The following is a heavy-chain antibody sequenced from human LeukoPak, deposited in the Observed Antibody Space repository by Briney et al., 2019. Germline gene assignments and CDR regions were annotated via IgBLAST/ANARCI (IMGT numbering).Heavy chain of an antibody. CDR2: INHSGST. Sequence: PSETLSLTCAVYGGSFCGYYWSWIRQPPGKGLEWIGEINHSGSTNYNPSLKSRVTISVDTSKNQFSLKLSSVTAADTAVYYCARRIPGYSYGPGHFDYWGQGTLVTVSS. D-gene: IGHD5-18*01. CDR1: GGSFCGYY. J-gene: IGHJ4*02. CDR3: ARRIPGYSYGPGHFDY. V-gene: IGHV4-34*01.